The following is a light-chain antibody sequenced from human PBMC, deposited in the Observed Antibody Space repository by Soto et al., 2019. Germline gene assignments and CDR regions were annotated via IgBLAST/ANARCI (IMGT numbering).Light chain of an antibody. Sequence: PGERATLSCRASQSVSSFLAWYQQKPGQTPRLLIYDTSNRATGIPARFSGSGSGTDFTLTISSLEPEDSAVYYCQQRGTWPPRITFGQGTRLEIK. CDR2: DTS. CDR1: QSVSSF. V-gene: IGKV3-11*01. J-gene: IGKJ5*01. CDR3: QQRGTWPPRIT.